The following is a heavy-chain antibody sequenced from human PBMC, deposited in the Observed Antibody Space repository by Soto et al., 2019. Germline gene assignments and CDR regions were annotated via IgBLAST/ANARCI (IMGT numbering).Heavy chain of an antibody. CDR1: GGSITDYY. CDR3: ARAFAGLGAYWYFDL. CDR2: GYHSVSI. J-gene: IGHJ2*01. Sequence: KTSETLSLTCTVSGGSITDYYWSWIRQPPGKALEWIGYGYHSVSIHYNPSLKTRVTISVDTSENQFSLRLSSVTAADTAVYYCARAFAGLGAYWYFDLWGRGTLVTVSS. V-gene: IGHV4-59*01. D-gene: IGHD2-15*01.